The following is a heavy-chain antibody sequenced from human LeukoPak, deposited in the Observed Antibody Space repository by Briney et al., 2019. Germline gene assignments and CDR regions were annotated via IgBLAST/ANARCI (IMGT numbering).Heavy chain of an antibody. J-gene: IGHJ4*02. Sequence: SETLSLTCTVSGGSISSYYWSWIRQPPGKGLEWIGYIYYSGGSNYNPSLKSRVTISVDTSKNQFSLKLSSVTAADTALYYCARLRNRYDTSGYYPFDYWGQGTLVTVSS. CDR2: IYYSGGS. CDR3: ARLRNRYDTSGYYPFDY. D-gene: IGHD3-22*01. V-gene: IGHV4-59*08. CDR1: GGSISSYY.